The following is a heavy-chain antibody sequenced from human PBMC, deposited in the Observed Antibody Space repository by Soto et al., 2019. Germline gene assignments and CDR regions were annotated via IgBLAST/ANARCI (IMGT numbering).Heavy chain of an antibody. Sequence: PSETLSLTCAVSGYSISSGYYWGWIRQPPGKGLEWIGSIYHSGSTYYNPSLKSRVTISVDTSKNQFSLKLSSVTAADTAVYYCARAPRVPAAIWSARSQNWFDPWGQGTLVTVSS. CDR1: GYSISSGYY. CDR3: ARAPRVPAAIWSARSQNWFDP. V-gene: IGHV4-38-2*01. CDR2: IYHSGST. D-gene: IGHD2-2*02. J-gene: IGHJ5*02.